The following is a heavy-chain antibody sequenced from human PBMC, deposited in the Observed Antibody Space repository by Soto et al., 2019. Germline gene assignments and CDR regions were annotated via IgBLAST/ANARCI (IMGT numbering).Heavy chain of an antibody. D-gene: IGHD2-2*01. CDR2: IYYSGST. J-gene: IGHJ5*02. V-gene: IGHV4-31*03. CDR1: GGSISSGGYY. CDR3: ARGYCSSTSCFDP. Sequence: QVQLQESGPGLVKPSQTLSLTCSVSGGSISSGGYYWSWIRQHPGKGLEWIGYIYYSGSTSYNPSLKSRVTISVDTSKNQFSLKLSSVTAADTAVYYCARGYCSSTSCFDPLGQGTLVTVSS.